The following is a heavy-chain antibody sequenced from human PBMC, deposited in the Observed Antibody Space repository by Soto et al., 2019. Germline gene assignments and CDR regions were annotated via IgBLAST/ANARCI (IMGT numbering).Heavy chain of an antibody. CDR2: IYYSGST. CDR3: ARAGAATLSDY. J-gene: IGHJ4*02. V-gene: IGHV4-30-4*01. CDR1: GGSISSGDYY. D-gene: IGHD2-15*01. Sequence: SETLSLTCTVSGGSISSGDYYWSWIRQPPGKGLEWIGYIYYSGSTYYNPSLKSRVTISVDRSKNQFSLKLSSVTAADTAVYYCARAGAATLSDYWGQGTLVTVSS.